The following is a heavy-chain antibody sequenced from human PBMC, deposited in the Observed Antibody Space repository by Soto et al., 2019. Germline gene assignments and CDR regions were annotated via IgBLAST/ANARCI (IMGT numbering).Heavy chain of an antibody. CDR2: INAVNGNT. V-gene: IGHV1-3*01. CDR1: GYTFTSYA. Sequence: QVQLVQSGAEVKKPGASVKVSCKASGYTFTSYAMHWVRQAPGQRLEWMGWINAVNGNTKYSQKFQGRVTITRDTSASTAYMELSSLRSEDTAVYYCARGGGSSYDYYYYYYMDVWGKGTTVTVSS. J-gene: IGHJ6*03. CDR3: ARGGGSSYDYYYYYYMDV. D-gene: IGHD2-15*01.